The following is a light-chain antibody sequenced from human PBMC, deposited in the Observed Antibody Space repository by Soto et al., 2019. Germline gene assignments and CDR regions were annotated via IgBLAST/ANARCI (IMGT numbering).Light chain of an antibody. V-gene: IGLV2-14*01. CDR1: SSDIGAYYY. J-gene: IGLJ1*01. CDR2: DIS. CDR3: QSYDSSLSGYV. Sequence: QSALTQPASVSGSPGQSITISCTGTSSDIGAYYYVPWYQQHPGKAPKLLLYDISNRPSGVPDRFSGSKSGTSASLAITGLQAEDEADYYCQSYDSSLSGYVFGTGTKVTVL.